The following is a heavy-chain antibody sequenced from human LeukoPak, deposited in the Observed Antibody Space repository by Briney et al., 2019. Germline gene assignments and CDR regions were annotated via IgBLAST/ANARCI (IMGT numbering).Heavy chain of an antibody. D-gene: IGHD6-6*01. CDR2: MNPNSGNT. V-gene: IGHV1-8*03. CDR3: ARTSIAARRADFDY. CDR1: GYTFTSYD. Sequence: ASVKVSCKASGYTFTSYDINWVRQATGQGLGWMGWMNPNSGNTGYAQKFQGRVTITRNTSISTAYMELSSLRSDDTAVYYCARTSIAARRADFDYWGQGTLVTVSS. J-gene: IGHJ4*02.